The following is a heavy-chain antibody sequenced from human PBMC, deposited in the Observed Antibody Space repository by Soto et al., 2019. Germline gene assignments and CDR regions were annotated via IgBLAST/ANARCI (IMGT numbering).Heavy chain of an antibody. CDR3: ARSVWRRNFDE. CDR1: GFTFSSYS. CDR2: ISSSSSTI. V-gene: IGHV3-48*02. Sequence: GGSLRLSCAASGFTFSSYSMNWFRQAPGKGLEWVSYISSSSSTIYYADSVKGRFTISRDNAKNSLYLQMNSLSDEDTAVYYCARSVWRRNFDEWGQGTLVTVS. J-gene: IGHJ4*02. D-gene: IGHD2-8*01.